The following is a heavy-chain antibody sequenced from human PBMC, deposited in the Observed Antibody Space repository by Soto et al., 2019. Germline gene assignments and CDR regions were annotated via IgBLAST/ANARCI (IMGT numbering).Heavy chain of an antibody. CDR3: ARHEQFYYYYCGMDV. CDR2: INPGDSDI. CDR1: GYSFTTYW. D-gene: IGHD4-4*01. Sequence: GESLKISCKASGYSFTTYWIAWVRKMPGKGLEWMGIINPGDSDIRYSPSFQGQVTISADNPISTAYLQWSSLKASDTAMYYCARHEQFYYYYCGMDVWGQGTAVTVSS. J-gene: IGHJ6*02. V-gene: IGHV5-51*01.